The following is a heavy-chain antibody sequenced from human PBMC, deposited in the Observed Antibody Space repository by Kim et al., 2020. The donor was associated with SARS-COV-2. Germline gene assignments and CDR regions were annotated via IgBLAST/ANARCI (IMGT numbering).Heavy chain of an antibody. D-gene: IGHD6-19*01. CDR3: ASRGIAVAGVDY. V-gene: IGHV4-31*02. Sequence: YYSPSLKTRVTISVDTSKNQFSLRLSSVTAADTAVYYCASRGIAVAGVDYWGQGTLVTVSS. J-gene: IGHJ4*02.